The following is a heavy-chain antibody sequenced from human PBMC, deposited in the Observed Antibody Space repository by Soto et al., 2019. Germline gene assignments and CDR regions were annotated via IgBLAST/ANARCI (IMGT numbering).Heavy chain of an antibody. CDR1: GSTVSSDG. Sequence: XGSLTLSFAASGSTVSSDGMSWVRQAPGKGLEWVANINQDGSEKYYVDSVKGRFTISRDNAKNSLYLQMNSLRAEDTAVYYCARAQKGYYDFWSGYYFDYWGQGTLVTVSS. J-gene: IGHJ4*02. CDR2: INQDGSEK. D-gene: IGHD3-3*01. CDR3: ARAQKGYYDFWSGYYFDY. V-gene: IGHV3-7*03.